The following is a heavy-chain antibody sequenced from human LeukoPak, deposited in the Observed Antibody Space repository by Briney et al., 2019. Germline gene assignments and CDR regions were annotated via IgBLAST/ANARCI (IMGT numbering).Heavy chain of an antibody. CDR1: GFTFSDYF. Sequence: GGSLRLSCVASGFTFSDYFMSWIRQAPGKGLECVSYNSGTGSSTNYADSAKGRFTISRDNSKDSLYLQMNSLRAEDTAVYYCARVWSGSRRRYFDYWGQGILVTVSS. J-gene: IGHJ4*02. CDR3: ARVWSGSRRRYFDY. CDR2: NSGTGSST. V-gene: IGHV3-11*06. D-gene: IGHD1-26*01.